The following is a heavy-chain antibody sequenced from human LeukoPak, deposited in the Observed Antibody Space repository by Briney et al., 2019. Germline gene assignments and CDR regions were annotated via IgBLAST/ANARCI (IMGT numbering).Heavy chain of an antibody. Sequence: PGGSLRLSCAASGFTFSSYAMHWVRQAPGKGLEWVAVISYDGSSKYYADSVKGRFTISRDNSKNTLYLQMNSLRAEDTAVYYCARGHQAPVLLWFGELLFWGQGTLVTVSS. D-gene: IGHD3-10*01. CDR2: ISYDGSSK. V-gene: IGHV3-30*04. CDR3: ARGHQAPVLLWFGELLF. J-gene: IGHJ4*02. CDR1: GFTFSSYA.